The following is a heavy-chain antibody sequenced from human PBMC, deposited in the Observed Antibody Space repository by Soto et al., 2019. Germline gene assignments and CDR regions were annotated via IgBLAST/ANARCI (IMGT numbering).Heavy chain of an antibody. CDR1: GGSISSGGYY. V-gene: IGHV4-31*03. CDR2: IYYSGST. D-gene: IGHD1-26*01. Sequence: SETLSLTCTVSGGSISSGGYYWSWIRQHPGKGLEWIGYIYYSGSTYYNPSLKSRVTISVDTSSNQFSLRLNSVTAADTAVYYCAAYTGTYNDAFDIWGLGIMVTVSS. J-gene: IGHJ3*02. CDR3: AAYTGTYNDAFDI.